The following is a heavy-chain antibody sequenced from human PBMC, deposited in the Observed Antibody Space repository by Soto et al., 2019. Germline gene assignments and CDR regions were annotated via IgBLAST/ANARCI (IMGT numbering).Heavy chain of an antibody. D-gene: IGHD2-2*01. CDR2: MNPESRNT. J-gene: IGHJ4*02. Sequence: QVQLVQSGSEVKEPGASVRVSCKASGYTFTSYDINWVRQATGQGLEWMGWMNPESRNTGYAQKFQGRVTMTRDNSISTAYMELTSLRSEDTAVYYCARFVRHQLPTIDFWGQGTLVTVS. CDR1: GYTFTSYD. CDR3: ARFVRHQLPTIDF. V-gene: IGHV1-8*01.